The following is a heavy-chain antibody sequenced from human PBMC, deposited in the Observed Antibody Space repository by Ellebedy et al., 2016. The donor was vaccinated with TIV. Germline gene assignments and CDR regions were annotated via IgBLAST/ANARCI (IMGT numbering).Heavy chain of an antibody. CDR1: GGSVSSYY. CDR2: ISYGGRT. J-gene: IGHJ4*02. Sequence: SETLSLXCSVSGGSVSSYYWSWIRQPPGKGLEWIGYISYGGRTNYNPSLKSRVAISVDTSKNHFSLKLTSVTAADTAVFYCARGPNRYYFNYWGQGTLVTVSS. D-gene: IGHD2/OR15-2a*01. V-gene: IGHV4-59*02. CDR3: ARGPNRYYFNY.